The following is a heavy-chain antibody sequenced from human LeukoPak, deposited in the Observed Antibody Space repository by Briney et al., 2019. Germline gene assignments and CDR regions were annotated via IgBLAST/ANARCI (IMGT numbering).Heavy chain of an antibody. CDR2: IIPIFGTA. D-gene: IGHD6-13*01. CDR1: GGTFSSYA. CDR3: ARDGVAAASNFDY. Sequence: ASVKVSCKASGGTFSSYAISWVRQAPGQGLEWMGGIIPIFGTANYAQKFQGRVTITADESTSTAYMELSSLRSEDTAVYYCARDGVAAASNFDYWGQGTLVTVSS. J-gene: IGHJ4*02. V-gene: IGHV1-69*01.